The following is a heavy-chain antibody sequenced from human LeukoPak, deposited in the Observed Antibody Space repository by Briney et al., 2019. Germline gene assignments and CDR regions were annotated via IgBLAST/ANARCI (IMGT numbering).Heavy chain of an antibody. D-gene: IGHD3-22*01. CDR3: ARDLLVGGSGYHY. CDR2: IKQDGSEK. Sequence: GGSLRLSCAASGFTSSSYGMSWVRQAPGKGLEWVANIKQDGSEKYYVNSVKGRFTISRDNAKNSLYLQMNSLRAEDTAVYYCARDLLVGGSGYHYWGQGTLVTVSS. V-gene: IGHV3-7*01. CDR1: GFTSSSYG. J-gene: IGHJ4*02.